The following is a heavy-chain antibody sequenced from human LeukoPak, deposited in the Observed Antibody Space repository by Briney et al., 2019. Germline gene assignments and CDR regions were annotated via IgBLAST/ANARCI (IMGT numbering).Heavy chain of an antibody. CDR1: GDSISNYY. CDR3: ARTGYCSSRYCDYYGMDV. Sequence: SETLSLICTISGDSISNYYWSWIRQPPGRGLEWIGYIYYSGGTNYNPSLKSRVSISVDTSKTHFSLKLTSVTAADTAVYYCARTGYCSSRYCDYYGMDVWGQGTTVTVSS. V-gene: IGHV4-59*01. D-gene: IGHD6-13*01. CDR2: IYYSGGT. J-gene: IGHJ6*02.